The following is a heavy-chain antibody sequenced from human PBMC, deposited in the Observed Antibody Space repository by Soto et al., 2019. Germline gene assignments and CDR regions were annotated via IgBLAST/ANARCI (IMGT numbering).Heavy chain of an antibody. V-gene: IGHV3-30*18. CDR1: GFTFSSYG. Sequence: GGSLRLSCAASGFTFSSYGMHWVRQAPGKGLEWVAVISYDGSNKYYADSVKGRFTISRDNSKNTLYLQMNSLRAEDTAVYYCAKAPLRFLEWSHPAYYYYGMDVWGQGTTVTVSS. J-gene: IGHJ6*02. CDR2: ISYDGSNK. D-gene: IGHD3-3*01. CDR3: AKAPLRFLEWSHPAYYYYGMDV.